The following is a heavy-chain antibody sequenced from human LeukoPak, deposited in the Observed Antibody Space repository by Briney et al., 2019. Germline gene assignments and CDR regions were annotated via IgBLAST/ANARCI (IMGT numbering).Heavy chain of an antibody. CDR1: GGSISSYY. Sequence: SETLSLTCTVSGGSISSYYWSWIRQPPGKGLEWIGYIYYSGSTNYNPSLKSRVTISVDTSKNQFSLKLSSVTAADTAVYYCARAPRDRGYCGATSCFEYMDVWGRGTTVTISS. CDR2: IYYSGST. V-gene: IGHV4-59*12. CDR3: ARAPRDRGYCGATSCFEYMDV. D-gene: IGHD2-2*01. J-gene: IGHJ6*03.